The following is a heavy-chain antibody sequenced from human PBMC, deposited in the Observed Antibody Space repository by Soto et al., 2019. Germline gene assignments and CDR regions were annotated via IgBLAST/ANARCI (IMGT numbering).Heavy chain of an antibody. Sequence: ASVKVSCKASGYTFTSYGISWVRQAPGQGLEWMGWISAYNGNTNYAQKLQGRVTMTTDTSTSTAYMELRSLRSDDTAVYYCARVATIFGVVIIDQGYYFDYWGQGTLVTVSS. CDR1: GYTFTSYG. CDR2: ISAYNGNT. V-gene: IGHV1-18*01. CDR3: ARVATIFGVVIIDQGYYFDY. J-gene: IGHJ4*02. D-gene: IGHD3-3*01.